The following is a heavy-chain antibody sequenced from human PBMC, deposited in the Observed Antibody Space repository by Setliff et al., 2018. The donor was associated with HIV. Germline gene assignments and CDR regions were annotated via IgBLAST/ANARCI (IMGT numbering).Heavy chain of an antibody. J-gene: IGHJ4*02. CDR2: IYTSGST. V-gene: IGHV4-4*07. CDR3: AHYYYDTSGQPFDY. D-gene: IGHD3-22*01. CDR1: GGSISSYY. Sequence: SETLSLTCLVSGGSISSYYWSWIRQPAGKGLEWIGRIYTSGSTNYNPSLKSRVTMSVDTSKNQFSLKLSSVTAADTAVYYCAHYYYDTSGQPFDYWGQGTLVTVSS.